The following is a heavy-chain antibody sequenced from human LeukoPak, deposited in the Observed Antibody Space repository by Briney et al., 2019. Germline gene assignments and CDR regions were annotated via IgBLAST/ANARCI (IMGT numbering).Heavy chain of an antibody. J-gene: IGHJ1*01. CDR1: GFTFSNYA. D-gene: IGHD4-17*01. CDR2: INWNGGST. CDR3: ARDVYGATGY. Sequence: PGGSLRLSCAASGFTFSNYAMSWVRQAPGKGLEWVSGINWNGGSTGYADSVKGRFTISRDNAKNSLYLQMNSLRAEDTALYYCARDVYGATGYWGQGTLVTVSS. V-gene: IGHV3-20*04.